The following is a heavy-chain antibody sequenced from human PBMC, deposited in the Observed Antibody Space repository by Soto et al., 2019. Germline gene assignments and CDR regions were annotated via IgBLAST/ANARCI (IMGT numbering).Heavy chain of an antibody. CDR1: GGSISSYY. Sequence: SETLSLTCTVSGGSISSYYWSWIRQPPGKGLEWIGYIYYSGSTNYNPSLKSRVTISVDTSKNQFSLKLSSVTAADTAVYYCARDLRVAATLYYYGMDVWGQGTTVTVSS. J-gene: IGHJ6*02. V-gene: IGHV4-59*01. D-gene: IGHD2-15*01. CDR2: IYYSGST. CDR3: ARDLRVAATLYYYGMDV.